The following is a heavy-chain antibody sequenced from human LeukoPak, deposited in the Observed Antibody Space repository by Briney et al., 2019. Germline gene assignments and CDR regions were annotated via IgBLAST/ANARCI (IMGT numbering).Heavy chain of an antibody. V-gene: IGHV3-23*01. CDR3: TKDPNGDYIGAFDP. Sequence: GGSLRLSCAASGFSFSSFAMTWVRQAPGKGLEWVSSITGGHYATYNTDSVKGRFTISRDNAKNTMYLQMNSLRADDTAIYYCTKDPNGDYIGAFDPWGQGTLVTVSS. CDR2: ITGGHYAT. J-gene: IGHJ5*02. CDR1: GFSFSSFA. D-gene: IGHD4-17*01.